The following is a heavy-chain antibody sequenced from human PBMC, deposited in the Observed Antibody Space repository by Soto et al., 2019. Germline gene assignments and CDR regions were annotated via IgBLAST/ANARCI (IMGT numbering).Heavy chain of an antibody. V-gene: IGHV4-4*02. J-gene: IGHJ4*02. CDR3: ATGSLYYYGSGGMWDS. CDR1: GGSMSSPNW. CDR2: MHHSGAT. Sequence: SETLSLTCLVSGGSMSSPNWWSWVRQAPGKGLEWIAEMHHSGATNYNPSLKSRVIISIDKSKNQFSLNLSSVTAADTAVYYWATGSLYYYGSGGMWDSWGRGALVTVSS. D-gene: IGHD3-10*01.